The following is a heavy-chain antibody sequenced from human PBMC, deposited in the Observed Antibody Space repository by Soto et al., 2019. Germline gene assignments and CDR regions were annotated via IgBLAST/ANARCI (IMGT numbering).Heavy chain of an antibody. Sequence: QITLKESGPTLVKPTQTLTLTCTFSVFSLSTNGVGVGWIRQPQGKALEWLALFYWDDDKRYSPSLKSRLTIPRDTSKNQAVHTLTNMDTVDIATYYCAHRFGHPTWDSSGHHSECFQYWGQGTLVTVSS. CDR1: VFSLSTNGVG. D-gene: IGHD3-22*01. CDR2: FYWDDDK. CDR3: AHRFGHPTWDSSGHHSECFQY. V-gene: IGHV2-5*02. J-gene: IGHJ1*01.